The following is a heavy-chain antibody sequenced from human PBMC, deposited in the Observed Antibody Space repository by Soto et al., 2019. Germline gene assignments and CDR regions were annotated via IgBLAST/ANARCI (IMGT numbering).Heavy chain of an antibody. CDR1: GFTFSDYY. CDR3: ASQDGYGSVSYYYYYGMDV. D-gene: IGHD1-1*01. Sequence: PGGSLRLSCAASGFTFSDYYMSWIRQAPGKGLEWVSYISSSGSTIYYADSVKGRFTISRDNAKNTLYLQMNSLRAEDTAVYYCASQDGYGSVSYYYYYGMDVWGQGTTVTVSS. J-gene: IGHJ6*02. CDR2: ISSSGSTI. V-gene: IGHV3-11*04.